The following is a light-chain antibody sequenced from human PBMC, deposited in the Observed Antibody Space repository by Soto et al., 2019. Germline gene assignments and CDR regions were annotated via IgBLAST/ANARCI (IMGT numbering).Light chain of an antibody. Sequence: EIVMTQSPDMLSVSPGERATLSCRVSQSISSNLAWYQQKPGQAPRLLIYGASNRATGIPDRFSGSGSGTDFTLTISRLEPEDFAVYYCQQYGSSGTFGQGTKVDIK. CDR2: GAS. V-gene: IGKV3-20*01. CDR3: QQYGSSGT. CDR1: QSISSN. J-gene: IGKJ1*01.